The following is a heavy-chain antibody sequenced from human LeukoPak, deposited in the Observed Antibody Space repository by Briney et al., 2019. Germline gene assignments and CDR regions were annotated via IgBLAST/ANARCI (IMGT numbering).Heavy chain of an antibody. Sequence: ASETLSLTCTVSGGSISSYYWSWIRQPPGKGLEWIGYIYYSGSTNYNPSLKSRVTISVDTSKNQFSLKLSSVTAADTAVYYCARRGGSYYINWFDPWGQGTLVTVSS. CDR1: GGSISSYY. CDR2: IYYSGST. CDR3: ARRGGSYYINWFDP. D-gene: IGHD1-26*01. V-gene: IGHV4-59*12. J-gene: IGHJ5*02.